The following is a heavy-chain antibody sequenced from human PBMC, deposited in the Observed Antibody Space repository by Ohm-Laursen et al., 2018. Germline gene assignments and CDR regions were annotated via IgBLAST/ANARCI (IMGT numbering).Heavy chain of an antibody. V-gene: IGHV3-11*01. CDR2: ISSSTSTI. J-gene: IGHJ4*02. Sequence: SLRLSCAASGFTFSDYYMSWIRQAPGKGLEWVSYISSSTSTIFYADSVKGRFTISRDNAKNSLYLQINSLRADDTAVYYCARVHRVGAHHYFDYWGQGTLVTVSS. D-gene: IGHD1-26*01. CDR1: GFTFSDYY. CDR3: ARVHRVGAHHYFDY.